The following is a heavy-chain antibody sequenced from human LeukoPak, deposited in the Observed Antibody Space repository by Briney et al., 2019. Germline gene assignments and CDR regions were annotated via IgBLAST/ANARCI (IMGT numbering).Heavy chain of an antibody. D-gene: IGHD1-1*01. CDR2: INVGSGDT. V-gene: IGHV1-3*01. J-gene: IGHJ4*02. CDR3: ARGNGPGAYLIDF. Sequence: ASVKVSCKASGYTFTYYALHWVHQAPGHRLEWMGMINVGSGDTKYSQKFQGRVPISRDTSANTAYMELSSLRSEDTAVYYCARGNGPGAYLIDFWGQGTLVTVSS. CDR1: GYTFTYYA.